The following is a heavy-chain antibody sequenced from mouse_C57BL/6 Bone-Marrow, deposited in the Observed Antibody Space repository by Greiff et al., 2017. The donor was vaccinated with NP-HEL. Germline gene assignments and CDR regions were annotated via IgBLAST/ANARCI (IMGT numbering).Heavy chain of an antibody. CDR3: ARGEDGYPAWFAY. CDR1: GFTFSDYY. Sequence: EVMLVESEGGLVQPGSSMKLSCTASGFTFSDYYMAWVRQVPEKGLEWVANINYDGSSTYYLDSLKSRFIISRDNAKNILYLQMSSLKSEDTATYYCARGEDGYPAWFAYWGQGTLVTVSA. CDR2: INYDGSST. V-gene: IGHV5-16*01. J-gene: IGHJ3*01. D-gene: IGHD2-3*01.